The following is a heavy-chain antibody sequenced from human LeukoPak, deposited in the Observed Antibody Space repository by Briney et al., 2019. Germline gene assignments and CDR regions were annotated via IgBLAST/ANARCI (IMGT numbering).Heavy chain of an antibody. Sequence: SETLSLTCTVSGGSISTTNYYWGWIRQSPGKGLEWFGCVYYSGSTYYNPSLKSRVTISLDKSRNQFSLNLIYVTAADTAVYYCASARWDCWGQGTLVTVSS. CDR3: ASARWDC. D-gene: IGHD5-24*01. CDR2: VYYSGST. CDR1: GGSISTTNYY. J-gene: IGHJ4*02. V-gene: IGHV4-39*07.